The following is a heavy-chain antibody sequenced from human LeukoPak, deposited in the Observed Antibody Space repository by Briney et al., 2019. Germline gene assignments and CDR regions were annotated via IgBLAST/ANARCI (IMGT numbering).Heavy chain of an antibody. CDR3: TTENPLYDFWSGTDYFDY. CDR1: GFTFSSYA. CDR2: ISGSGGST. J-gene: IGHJ4*02. Sequence: GGSLRLSCAASGFTFSSYAMSWVRQAPGKGLEWVSAISGSGGSTYYADSVKGRFTISRDDSKNTLYLQMNSLKTEDTAVYYRTTENPLYDFWSGTDYFDYWGQGTLVTVSS. V-gene: IGHV3-23*01. D-gene: IGHD3-3*01.